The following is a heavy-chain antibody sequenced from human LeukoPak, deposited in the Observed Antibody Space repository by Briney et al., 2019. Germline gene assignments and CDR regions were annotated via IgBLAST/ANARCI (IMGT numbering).Heavy chain of an antibody. CDR1: GYTFTSYG. Sequence: ASVKVSCKASGYTFTSYGISWVRQAPGQGLEWMGWISAYNGNTNYAQKPQGRVTMTTDTSTSTAYMELRSLRSDDTAVYYCARDRDMITFGGLKPDYWGQGTLVTVSS. CDR2: ISAYNGNT. J-gene: IGHJ4*02. D-gene: IGHD3-16*01. CDR3: ARDRDMITFGGLKPDY. V-gene: IGHV1-18*01.